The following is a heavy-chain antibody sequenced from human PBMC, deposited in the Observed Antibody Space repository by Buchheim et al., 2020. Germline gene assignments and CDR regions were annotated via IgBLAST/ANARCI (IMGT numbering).Heavy chain of an antibody. D-gene: IGHD2-2*01. CDR2: ISNSGGNT. J-gene: IGHJ6*03. Sequence: EVQLLESGGGLVQPGGSLRLSCAASGFTFSSCAMSWVRQAPGKGLEWVSGISNSGGNTYYADSVKGRFTISRDNSKSPLYLQMYSLRAEDTAVYYCARVPANMDVWGKGTT. CDR1: GFTFSSCA. CDR3: ARVPANMDV. V-gene: IGHV3-23*01.